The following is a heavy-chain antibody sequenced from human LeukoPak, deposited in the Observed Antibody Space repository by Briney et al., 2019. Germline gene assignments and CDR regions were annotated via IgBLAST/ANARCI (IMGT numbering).Heavy chain of an antibody. J-gene: IGHJ4*02. D-gene: IGHD3-10*01. Sequence: GGSLRLSCAASGFTFSSYWMHWVRQAPGRGLVWVSLITTDGSSTIYADSVKGRFTISRDNSKNTLYLQMNSLRAEDTAVYYCAKDRPYYELGSYIFDYWGQGTLVTVSS. V-gene: IGHV3-74*01. CDR3: AKDRPYYELGSYIFDY. CDR2: ITTDGSST. CDR1: GFTFSSYW.